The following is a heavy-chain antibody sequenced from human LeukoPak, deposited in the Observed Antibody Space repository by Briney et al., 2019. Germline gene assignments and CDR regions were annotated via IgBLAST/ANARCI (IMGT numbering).Heavy chain of an antibody. V-gene: IGHV4-30-2*01. J-gene: IGHJ3*02. CDR2: IYHSGST. CDR3: ARDTQEAFDI. CDR1: GGFISSGGYS. Sequence: SQTLSLTCAVSGGFISSGGYSWSWIRQPPGKGLEWIGYIYHSGSTYYNPSLKSRVTISVDRSKNQFSLKLSSVTAADTAVYYCARDTQEAFDIWGQGTMVTVSS.